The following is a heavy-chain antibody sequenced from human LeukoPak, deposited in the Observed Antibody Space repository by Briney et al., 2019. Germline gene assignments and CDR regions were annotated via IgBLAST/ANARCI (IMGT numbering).Heavy chain of an antibody. D-gene: IGHD2-15*01. CDR2: ISGSGGST. CDR1: GFTFSSYA. CDR3: AKDVEDIVVVEFDY. Sequence: GGSLRLSCAASGFTFSSYAMHWVRQAPGKGLEWVSAISGSGGSTYYADSVKGRFTISRDNSKNTLYLQMNSLRAEDTAVYYCAKDVEDIVVVEFDYWGQGTLVTVSS. V-gene: IGHV3-23*01. J-gene: IGHJ4*02.